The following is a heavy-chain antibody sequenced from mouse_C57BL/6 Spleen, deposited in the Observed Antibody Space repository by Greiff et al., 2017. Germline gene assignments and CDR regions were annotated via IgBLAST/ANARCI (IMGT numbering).Heavy chain of an antibody. D-gene: IGHD2-4*01. CDR1: GFTFSSYA. CDR2: ISDGGSYT. CDR3: AREGYDSWFAY. Sequence: DVHLVESGGGLVKPGGSLKLSCAASGFTFSSYAMSWVRQTPEKRLEWVATISDGGSYTYYPDNVKGRFTISRDNAKNNLYLQMSHLKSEDTAMYYCAREGYDSWFAYWGQGTLVTVSA. V-gene: IGHV5-4*01. J-gene: IGHJ3*01.